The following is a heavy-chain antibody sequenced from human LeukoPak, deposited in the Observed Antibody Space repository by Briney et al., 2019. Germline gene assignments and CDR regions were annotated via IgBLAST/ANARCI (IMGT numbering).Heavy chain of an antibody. CDR1: GGSISSGNYY. CDR3: VRRRGGSSDIDY. Sequence: PSETLSLTCSVSGGSISSGNYYWGWIRQPPGKGLEWIGNIHNSGSTYYNPTLKSRVTISIDTSIDQFSLKLGSVTAADTAVYYSVRRRGGSSDIDYWGQGTLVTVSS. V-gene: IGHV4-39*01. D-gene: IGHD2-15*01. CDR2: IHNSGST. J-gene: IGHJ4*02.